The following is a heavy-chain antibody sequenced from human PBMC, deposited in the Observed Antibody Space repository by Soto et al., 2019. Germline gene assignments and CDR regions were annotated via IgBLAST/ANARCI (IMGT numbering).Heavy chain of an antibody. D-gene: IGHD3-10*01. CDR3: TLGLGELLWPYLFDC. V-gene: IGHV1-46*03. Sequence: QVQLVQSGAEVKKPGASVKVSCKASGYTFTSYYMHWVRQAPGQGLEWMGIINPSGGSTSYAQKFQGRVTMTRDTSTSTVYMELSSLRSEDTAVYYCTLGLGELLWPYLFDCGGQGTLVTVSS. CDR2: INPSGGST. J-gene: IGHJ4*02. CDR1: GYTFTSYY.